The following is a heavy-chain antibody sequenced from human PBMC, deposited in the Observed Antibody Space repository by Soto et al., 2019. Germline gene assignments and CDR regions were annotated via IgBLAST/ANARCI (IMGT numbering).Heavy chain of an antibody. V-gene: IGHV4-4*07. CDR3: ATIVGANDY. D-gene: IGHD1-26*01. CDR2: IYSSGSA. Sequence: SETLSLTCTVSGGSIYTYSWTWIRQPAGKGLEWIGHIYSSGSANYNPSLKSRVSMSVDTSKNQFSLKLNSVTTADTAVYYCATIVGANDYWGQGTLVTVSS. CDR1: GGSIYTYS. J-gene: IGHJ4*02.